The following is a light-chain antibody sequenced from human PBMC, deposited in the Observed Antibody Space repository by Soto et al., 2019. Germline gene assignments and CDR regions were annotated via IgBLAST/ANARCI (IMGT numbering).Light chain of an antibody. J-gene: IGLJ1*01. CDR2: EVS. CDR1: SSDVGGYNY. Sequence: QSALTQPASVSGSPGQSITISCTGTSSDVGGYNYVSWYQQHPGKAPKLMIYEVSNRPSGISNRFSGSKSDNTASLTISGLQVDDAADYYCSSYSSSSTYVFGTGTKLTVL. V-gene: IGLV2-14*01. CDR3: SSYSSSSTYV.